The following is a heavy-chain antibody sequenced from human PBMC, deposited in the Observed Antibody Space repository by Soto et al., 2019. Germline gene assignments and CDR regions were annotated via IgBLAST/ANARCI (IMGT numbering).Heavy chain of an antibody. CDR2: IYYSGST. V-gene: IGHV4-31*03. D-gene: IGHD3-22*01. J-gene: IGHJ3*02. CDR3: ARVCVIVEEHAFDI. CDR1: GCSISSGGFY. Sequence: TLSLTFTVSGCSISSGGFYWSWFRQHPGKGLEWIGYIYYSGSTYYNPSLKSRVTISVDTSKNQFSLKLSSVTAADTAVYYCARVCVIVEEHAFDIWGQGTMVT.